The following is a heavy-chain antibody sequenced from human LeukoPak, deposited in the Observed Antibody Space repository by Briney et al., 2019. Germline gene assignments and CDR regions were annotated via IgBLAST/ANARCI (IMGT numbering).Heavy chain of an antibody. CDR2: IYYSGST. CDR3: AREASIAARLGYFDY. V-gene: IGHV4-59*01. CDR1: GGSISSYY. D-gene: IGHD6-6*01. Sequence: PSETLSLTCTVSGGSISSYYWSWIRQPPGKGLEWIGYIYYSGSTNYNPSLKSRVTISVDTSKNQFSLKLSSVTAADTAVYYCAREASIAARLGYFDYWGQGTLVTVSS. J-gene: IGHJ4*02.